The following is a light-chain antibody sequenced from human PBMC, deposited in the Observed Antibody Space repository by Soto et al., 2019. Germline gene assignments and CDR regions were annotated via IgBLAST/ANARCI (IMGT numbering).Light chain of an antibody. CDR1: SSDVGGYNY. CDR3: SSYTSSSTPLV. J-gene: IGLJ3*02. CDR2: DVT. Sequence: QSVLIQPASVSGSPGQSITISCTGTSSDVGGYNYVSWYQQHPGNAPKLMIYDVTNRPSGVSNRFSGSKSGNTASLTISGLQAEDEADYYCSSYTSSSTPLVFGGGTKLTVL. V-gene: IGLV2-14*01.